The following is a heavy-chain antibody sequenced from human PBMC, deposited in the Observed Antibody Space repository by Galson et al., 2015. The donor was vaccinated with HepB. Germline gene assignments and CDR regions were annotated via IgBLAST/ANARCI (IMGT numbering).Heavy chain of an antibody. Sequence: QSGAEVKKPGESLKISCKGSGYSFTNYWIGWVRQMPGKGLEWMGIIYPGDSDTRYSPSFQGQVTISADKSISTAYLQWSSLKASDTAMYYCARQVPLQGIGGSGSYYSPFDYWGQGTLVTVSS. CDR1: GYSFTNYW. CDR3: ARQVPLQGIGGSGSYYSPFDY. CDR2: IYPGDSDT. J-gene: IGHJ4*02. D-gene: IGHD3-10*01. V-gene: IGHV5-51*01.